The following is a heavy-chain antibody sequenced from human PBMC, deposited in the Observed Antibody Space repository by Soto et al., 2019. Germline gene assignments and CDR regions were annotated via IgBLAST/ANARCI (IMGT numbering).Heavy chain of an antibody. Sequence: GGSLMLSFAASGFTFSSYWMSWVRQAPGKGLEWVANIKQDGSEKYYVYSVEGRFTISRDNAKNSLYLQMNSLRAEDTAVYYCAREKGYGSGSYYNKNRPDYYYGMDVWGQGTTVTSP. CDR3: AREKGYGSGSYYNKNRPDYYYGMDV. V-gene: IGHV3-7*01. D-gene: IGHD3-10*01. J-gene: IGHJ6*02. CDR2: IKQDGSEK. CDR1: GFTFSSYW.